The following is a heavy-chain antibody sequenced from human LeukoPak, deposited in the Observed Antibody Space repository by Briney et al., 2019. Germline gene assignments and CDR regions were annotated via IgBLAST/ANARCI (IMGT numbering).Heavy chain of an antibody. CDR2: ISAYNGNT. D-gene: IGHD5-18*01. J-gene: IGHJ4*02. CDR3: ARSGYSPVWSNTPVENFDY. Sequence: AASVKVSCKASGYTFTSYGISWVRQAPGQGLEWMGWISAYNGNTNYAQKLQGRVTMTTDTSTSTAYMELRSLRSDDTAVYYCARSGYSPVWSNTPVENFDYWGQGTLVTVSS. V-gene: IGHV1-18*01. CDR1: GYTFTSYG.